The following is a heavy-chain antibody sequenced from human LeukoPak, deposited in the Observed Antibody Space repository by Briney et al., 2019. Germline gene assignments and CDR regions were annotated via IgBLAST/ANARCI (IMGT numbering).Heavy chain of an antibody. CDR3: ARTIAAEVSTNFDY. CDR1: GFTFSSYS. CDR2: ISSSSSYI. J-gene: IGHJ4*02. Sequence: GGSLRLSCAASGFTFSSYSMNWVRQAPGKGLEWVSSISSSSSYIYYADSVKGRFTISRDNAKNSLYLQMNSLRAEDTAVYYCARTIAAEVSTNFDYWGQGTLVTVSS. V-gene: IGHV3-21*01. D-gene: IGHD6-13*01.